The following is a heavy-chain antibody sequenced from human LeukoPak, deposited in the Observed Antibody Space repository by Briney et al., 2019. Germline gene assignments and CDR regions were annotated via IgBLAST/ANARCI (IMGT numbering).Heavy chain of an antibody. Sequence: SETLSLTCTVSGGSISSYYWSWIRQPAGKGLEWIGRIYTSGSTNYNPSLKSRVTMSVDTSKNQFSLKLSSVTAADTAVYYCARGPPYPIYGDYLIYYFDYWGQGTLVTDSS. V-gene: IGHV4-4*07. CDR2: IYTSGST. J-gene: IGHJ4*02. D-gene: IGHD4-17*01. CDR1: GGSISSYY. CDR3: ARGPPYPIYGDYLIYYFDY.